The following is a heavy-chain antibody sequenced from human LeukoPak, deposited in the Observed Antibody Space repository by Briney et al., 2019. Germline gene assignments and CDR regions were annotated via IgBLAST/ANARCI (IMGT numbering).Heavy chain of an antibody. CDR3: ARQLGYCSDGSCYFDS. CDR2: ISTSGGTT. CDR1: GFTFRSYA. V-gene: IGHV3-23*01. J-gene: IGHJ4*02. Sequence: GGSLRLSCAASGFTFRSYAMSWVRQAPGKGLEWVSAISTSGGTTYYADSAKGRFTISRDNSKNTLYLQMSSLTAEDTAVYHCARQLGYCSDGSCYFDSWGQGTLVTVSS. D-gene: IGHD2-15*01.